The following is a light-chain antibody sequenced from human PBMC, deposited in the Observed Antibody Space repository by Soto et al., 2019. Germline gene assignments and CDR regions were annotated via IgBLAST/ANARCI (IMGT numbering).Light chain of an antibody. CDR3: QRYIHGYT. Sequence: EVVMTQSPATLSVFPGERVTLSCRASQSVSTSLAWYQQKPGQAPRLLIYSASTRATGIPARFSGSGSGTEFTLTISSMESEDFAVYYCQRYIHGYTFGQGTELEIK. CDR1: QSVSTS. J-gene: IGKJ2*01. CDR2: SAS. V-gene: IGKV3-15*01.